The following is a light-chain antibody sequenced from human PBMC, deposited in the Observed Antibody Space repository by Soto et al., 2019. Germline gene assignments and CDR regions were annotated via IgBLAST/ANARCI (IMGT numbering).Light chain of an antibody. CDR2: DVS. CDR3: CSYAGNYTLL. V-gene: IGLV2-11*01. Sequence: QSALTQPRSVSGSPGQSVTISCTGTSSDVGGYDYVSWYQQHPGKAPKLMIYDVSKRPSGVPDRFSGSKSDNTASLTISGLQAEDEAEYYCCSYAGNYTLLFGGGTKLTVL. J-gene: IGLJ2*01. CDR1: SSDVGGYDY.